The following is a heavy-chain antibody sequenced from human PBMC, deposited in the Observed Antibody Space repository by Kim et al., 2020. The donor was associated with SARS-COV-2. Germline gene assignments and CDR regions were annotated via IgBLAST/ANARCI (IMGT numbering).Heavy chain of an antibody. CDR1: GISFSSYW. CDR2: IKQDGSVK. V-gene: IGHV3-7*05. Sequence: GGSLRLSCAAYGISFSSYWMNWIRQAPGKGLEWVTNIKQDGSVKNYVESAKGRFTVSRDNVQSSAYLQMDSLRVEDTAIYYCAGGVGWRIEHWGQGTRVTVSS. J-gene: IGHJ1*01. D-gene: IGHD6-19*01. CDR3: AGGVGWRIEH.